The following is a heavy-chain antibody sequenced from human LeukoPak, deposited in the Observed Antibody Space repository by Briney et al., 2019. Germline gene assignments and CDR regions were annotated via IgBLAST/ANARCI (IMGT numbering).Heavy chain of an antibody. Sequence: ASVKVSCKTSGYSFTNFDINWVRQATGQGLEWMGKMRPNTGKTGYAQKFQDRVTITSDTSINTVYMELSSLRSDDTAVYYCARTFVDFWSGYYRRDWLDPWGQGTLVTVSS. CDR3: ARTFVDFWSGYYRRDWLDP. J-gene: IGHJ5*02. CDR2: MRPNTGKT. CDR1: GYSFTNFD. D-gene: IGHD3-3*01. V-gene: IGHV1-8*03.